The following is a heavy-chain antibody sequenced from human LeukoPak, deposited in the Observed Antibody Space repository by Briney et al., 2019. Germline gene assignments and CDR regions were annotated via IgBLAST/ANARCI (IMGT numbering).Heavy chain of an antibody. CDR2: INPNSGGT. Sequence: ASVKVSCTASGYTFTGYYMHWVRQAPGQGLEWMGWINPNSGGTNYAQKFQGRVTMTRDTSISTAYMELSRLRSDDTAVYYCARDIWETYYYDSSGLSYVDYWGQGTLVTVSS. CDR3: ARDIWETYYYDSSGLSYVDY. CDR1: GYTFTGYY. J-gene: IGHJ4*02. V-gene: IGHV1-2*02. D-gene: IGHD3-22*01.